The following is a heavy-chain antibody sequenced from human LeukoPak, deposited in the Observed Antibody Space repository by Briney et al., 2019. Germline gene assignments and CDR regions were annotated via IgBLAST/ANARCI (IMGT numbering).Heavy chain of an antibody. CDR3: ARGVAVAARYFDL. J-gene: IGHJ2*01. CDR1: GFTFSSYA. Sequence: PGGSLRLSCAASGFTFSSYAMHWVRQAPGKGLEGVAVISYDGSNKYYADSVKGRFTISRDNSKNTLYLQMNSLRAEDTAVYYCARGVAVAARYFDLWGRGTLVTVSS. CDR2: ISYDGSNK. D-gene: IGHD6-19*01. V-gene: IGHV3-30-3*01.